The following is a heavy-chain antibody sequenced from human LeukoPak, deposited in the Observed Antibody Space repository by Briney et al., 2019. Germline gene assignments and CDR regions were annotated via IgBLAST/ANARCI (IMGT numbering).Heavy chain of an antibody. CDR2: ISWNSGSI. CDR1: GFTFDDYA. J-gene: IGHJ6*02. V-gene: IGHV3-9*01. D-gene: IGHD1-1*01. Sequence: GRSLRLSCAASGFTFDDYAMHWVRQAPGKGLEWVSGISWNSGSIGYADSVKGRFTISRDNAKNSLYLQMNSLRAEDTALYYCAKGYAPYYYYYGMDVWGQGTTVTVSS. CDR3: AKGYAPYYYYYGMDV.